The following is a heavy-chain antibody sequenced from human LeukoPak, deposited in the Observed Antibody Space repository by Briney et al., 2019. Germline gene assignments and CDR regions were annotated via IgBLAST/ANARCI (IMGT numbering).Heavy chain of an antibody. V-gene: IGHV4-34*01. J-gene: IGHJ3*01. CDR2: INHSGST. CDR1: GGSFSGHY. CDR3: ARVHQQLALYAFDF. D-gene: IGHD6-13*01. Sequence: SETLSLTCAVYGGSFSGHYWSWIRQPPGKGLEWIGEINHSGSTKYNPSLKSRVTIAVDPSKNQLSLKVRSVTAAADTAVYYCARVHQQLALYAFDFWGQGTPVTVSS.